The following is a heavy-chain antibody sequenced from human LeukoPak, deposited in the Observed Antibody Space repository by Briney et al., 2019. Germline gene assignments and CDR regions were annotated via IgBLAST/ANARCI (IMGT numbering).Heavy chain of an antibody. D-gene: IGHD3-3*01. J-gene: IGHJ4*02. CDR2: IYHSGST. CDR3: ARGSRDYDFWSGYYTGILFDY. CDR1: GYSISSGYY. Sequence: KPSETLSLTCTVSGYSISSGYYWGWIRQPPGKGLEWIGSIYHSGSTYYNPPLKSRVTISVDTSKNQFSLKLSSVTAADTAVYYCARGSRDYDFWSGYYTGILFDYWGQGTLVTVSS. V-gene: IGHV4-38-2*02.